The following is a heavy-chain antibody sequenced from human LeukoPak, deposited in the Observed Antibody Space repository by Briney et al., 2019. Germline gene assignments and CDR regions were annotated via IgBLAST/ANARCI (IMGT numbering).Heavy chain of an antibody. CDR2: ITGSSSYI. J-gene: IGHJ4*02. Sequence: GGSLRLSCAASGFTFSTYYMNWVRQAPGKGLEWVSFITGSSSYIYYTDSVKGRFTISRDNAKNSLFLQMNSLRDEDTAVYYCAGDLIQLWSHDYWGQGTLVTVSS. CDR1: GFTFSTYY. CDR3: AGDLIQLWSHDY. D-gene: IGHD5-18*01. V-gene: IGHV3-21*01.